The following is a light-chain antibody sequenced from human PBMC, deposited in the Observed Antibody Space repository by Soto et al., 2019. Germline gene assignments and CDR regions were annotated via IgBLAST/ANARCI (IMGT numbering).Light chain of an antibody. J-gene: IGKJ1*01. Sequence: EIVLTQSPGTLSLSPGERATLSCRASQSISSTYLTWYHQRPGQALRLLIYDASRRATGIPDRFSGSGSGTDFSLTISRLEPEDFAVYYCQHYDSARWTFGLGTKVDIK. CDR3: QHYDSARWT. V-gene: IGKV3-20*01. CDR2: DAS. CDR1: QSISSTY.